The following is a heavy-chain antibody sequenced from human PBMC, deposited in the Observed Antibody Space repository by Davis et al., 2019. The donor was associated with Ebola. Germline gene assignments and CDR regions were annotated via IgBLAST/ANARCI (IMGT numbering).Heavy chain of an antibody. CDR2: ISAYNGNT. CDR3: ARDGIAAAGTGDYYYYYGMDV. CDR1: GYTFTSYG. J-gene: IGHJ6*02. D-gene: IGHD6-13*01. V-gene: IGHV1-18*01. Sequence: AASVKVSCKASGYTFTSYGISWVRQAPGQGLEWMGWISAYNGNTNYAQKLQGRVTMTTDTSTSTAYMELRSLRSDDTAVYYCARDGIAAAGTGDYYYYYGMDVWGQGTTVTVSS.